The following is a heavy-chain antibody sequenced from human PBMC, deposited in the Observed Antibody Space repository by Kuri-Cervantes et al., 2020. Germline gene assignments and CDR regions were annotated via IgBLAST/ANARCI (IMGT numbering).Heavy chain of an antibody. CDR2: ISWNSGSI. Sequence: GGSLRLSCAASGFTFDDYAMHWVRQAPGKGLEGVSGISWNSGSIGYADSVKGRFTISRDNAKNSLYLQMNSLRAEDTALYYCAKGVRVQLWLDESLDYWGQGTLVTVSS. J-gene: IGHJ4*02. CDR3: AKGVRVQLWLDESLDY. CDR1: GFTFDDYA. D-gene: IGHD5-18*01. V-gene: IGHV3-9*01.